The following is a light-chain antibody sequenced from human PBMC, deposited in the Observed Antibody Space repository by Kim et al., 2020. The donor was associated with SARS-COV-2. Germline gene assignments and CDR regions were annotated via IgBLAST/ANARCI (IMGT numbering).Light chain of an antibody. V-gene: IGKV3-15*01. Sequence: AVSPWETATLSCSASQSVSSNLAWYQQKPGQAPRLLIYGSSTRATGIPARFSGSGSGTEFTLTISSLQSEDFAVYYCQQYNNWWTFGQGTKVDIK. CDR2: GSS. CDR1: QSVSSN. J-gene: IGKJ1*01. CDR3: QQYNNWWT.